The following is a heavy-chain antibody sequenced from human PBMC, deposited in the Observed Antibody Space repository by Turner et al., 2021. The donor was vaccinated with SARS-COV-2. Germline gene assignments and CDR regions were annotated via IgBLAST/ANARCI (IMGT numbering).Heavy chain of an antibody. CDR3: AKGAAPYYYHYYGMDV. J-gene: IGHJ6*02. CDR2: ISYDGSNK. CDR1: GFTFSRYG. V-gene: IGHV3-30*18. D-gene: IGHD2-15*01. Sequence: QVQLVESGGGVVHPGRSLRLSCAASGFTFSRYGMHWVRQAPGKGLEWVAVISYDGSNKYYADSVKGRFIISRDNSKNTLYLQMNSLRAEDTAVYYCAKGAAPYYYHYYGMDVWGQGTTVTVSS.